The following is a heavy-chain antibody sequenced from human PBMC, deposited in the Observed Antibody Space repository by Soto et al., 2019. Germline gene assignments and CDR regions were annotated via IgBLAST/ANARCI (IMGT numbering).Heavy chain of an antibody. Sequence: SGPTLVNPTQTLTLTCTFSGFSFSHSSMGVGWIRQPPGKALEWLALIYRDDDKRYSPSLKSRVTITQDTSKKQVVFIMTNMDPVDTATYYCAGQRGNAFDIWRQGTMVTAS. J-gene: IGHJ3*02. CDR1: GFSFSHSSMG. D-gene: IGHD3-16*01. V-gene: IGHV2-5*02. CDR3: AGQRGNAFDI. CDR2: IYRDDDK.